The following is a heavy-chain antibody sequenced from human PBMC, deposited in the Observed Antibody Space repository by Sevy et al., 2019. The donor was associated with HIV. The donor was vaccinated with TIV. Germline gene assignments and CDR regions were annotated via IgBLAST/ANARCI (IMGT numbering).Heavy chain of an antibody. V-gene: IGHV4-39*01. Sequence: SETLSLTCTVSGGSISSSSYYWGWIRQPPGKGLEWIGSIYYSGSTYYNPSLKSRVTISVDTSKNQFSLKLSSVTAADTVVYYCARRGYSNYYDSSDYWKNWFDPWGQGTLVTVSS. D-gene: IGHD3-22*01. CDR3: ARRGYSNYYDSSDYWKNWFDP. CDR1: GGSISSSSYY. CDR2: IYYSGST. J-gene: IGHJ5*02.